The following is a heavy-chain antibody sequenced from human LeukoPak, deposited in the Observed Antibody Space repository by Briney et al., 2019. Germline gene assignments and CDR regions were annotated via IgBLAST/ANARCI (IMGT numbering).Heavy chain of an antibody. J-gene: IGHJ6*02. V-gene: IGHV3-33*06. CDR3: AKRGPSDYFYGMDV. CDR2: IWYDGSNK. Sequence: GGFLRLSCAASGFTFSSYGMHWVRQAPGKGLEWVAVIWYDGSNKYYADSVKGRFTISRDNSKNTLYLQMNSLRAEDTAVYYCAKRGPSDYFYGMDVWGQGTTVTVSS. CDR1: GFTFSSYG. D-gene: IGHD2-2*01.